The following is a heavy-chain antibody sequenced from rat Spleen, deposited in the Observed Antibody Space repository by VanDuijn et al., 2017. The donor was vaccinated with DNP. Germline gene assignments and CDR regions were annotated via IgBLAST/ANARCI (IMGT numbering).Heavy chain of an antibody. D-gene: IGHD1-8*01. CDR2: VSSDGSST. CDR1: GFTFSDYN. V-gene: IGHV5-7*01. J-gene: IGHJ2*01. Sequence: EVQLVESGGGSAQPGRSLKLSCAASGFTFSDYNMAWVRQAPKKGLEWVAAVSSDGSSTYYRDSVKGRFTISRNNAKNTLYLQMDSLRSEDTATYYCARPNFCSPYYFDYWGQGVMVTVSS. CDR3: ARPNFCSPYYFDY.